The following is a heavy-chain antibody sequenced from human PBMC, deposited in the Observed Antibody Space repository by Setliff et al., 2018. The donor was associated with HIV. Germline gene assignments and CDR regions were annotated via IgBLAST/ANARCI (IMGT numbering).Heavy chain of an antibody. V-gene: IGHV1-18*01. J-gene: IGHJ3*02. CDR2: ISASSVNT. CDR3: ARDEAPYYYDTVGYLDASDI. CDR1: GYTFINYH. Sequence: ASVKVSCKASGYTFINYHITWVRQAPGQGLEWVGSISASSVNTNYTQGRVTMTTDISTSTAYMELRSLRSADSAVYYCARDEAPYYYDTVGYLDASDIWGQGTMVTVSS. D-gene: IGHD3-22*01.